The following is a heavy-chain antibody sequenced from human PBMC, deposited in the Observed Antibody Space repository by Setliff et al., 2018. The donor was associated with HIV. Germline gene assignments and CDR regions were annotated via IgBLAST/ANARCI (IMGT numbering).Heavy chain of an antibody. CDR1: GYRFTNYW. Sequence: GESLKISCKNSGYRFTNYWIGWVRQMPGKGLEWIGVIYPGDSDTRYSPSFQGQVTISADKSISTAFLQWSSLKASDTAMYYCARHGGYNPLDYWGQGTLVTVSS. V-gene: IGHV5-51*01. CDR3: ARHGGYNPLDY. CDR2: IYPGDSDT. J-gene: IGHJ4*02. D-gene: IGHD5-12*01.